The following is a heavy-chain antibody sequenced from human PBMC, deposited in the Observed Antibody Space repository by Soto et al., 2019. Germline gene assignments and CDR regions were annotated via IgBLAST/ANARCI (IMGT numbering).Heavy chain of an antibody. V-gene: IGHV4-31*03. CDR2: IYYSGST. CDR3: ARTTSMYYYDSSGYSWGVDY. J-gene: IGHJ4*02. D-gene: IGHD3-22*01. Sequence: QVQLQESGPGLVKPSQTLSLTCTVSGGSISSGGYYWSWIRQHPGKGLEWIGYIYYSGSTYYNPSLKSRVTISVDTSKNQFSLKLSSVTAADTAVYYCARTTSMYYYDSSGYSWGVDYWGQGTLVTVSS. CDR1: GGSISSGGYY.